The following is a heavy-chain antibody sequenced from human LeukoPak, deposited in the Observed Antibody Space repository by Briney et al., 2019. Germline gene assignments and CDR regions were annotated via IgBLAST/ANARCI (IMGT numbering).Heavy chain of an antibody. CDR2: IIPIFGTA. CDR1: GGTFSSYA. CDR3: GILTGYSSDY. J-gene: IGHJ4*02. D-gene: IGHD3-9*01. Sequence: ASVKVSCKASGGTFSSYAISWVRQAPGQGLEWMGGIIPIFGTANYAQKFQGRVTIIADESTSTAYMELSSLRSEDTAVYYCGILTGYSSDYWGQGTLVTVSS. V-gene: IGHV1-69*13.